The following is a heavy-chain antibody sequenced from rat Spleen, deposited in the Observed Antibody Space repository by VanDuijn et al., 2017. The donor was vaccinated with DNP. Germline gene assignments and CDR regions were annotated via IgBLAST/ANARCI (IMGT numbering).Heavy chain of an antibody. V-gene: IGHV5S23*01. CDR2: ITNSGGST. CDR1: GFTFSNYG. CDR3: TTGAGSP. D-gene: IGHD1-4*01. J-gene: IGHJ4*01. Sequence: EVQLVESGGGLVQPGNSLKLSCAASGFTFSNYGMAWVRQAPTKGLEWVASITNSGGSTYYRDSVKGRITISRDNAKSTLYLQMDSLRSEDTATYYCTTGAGSPWGQGTSVTVSS.